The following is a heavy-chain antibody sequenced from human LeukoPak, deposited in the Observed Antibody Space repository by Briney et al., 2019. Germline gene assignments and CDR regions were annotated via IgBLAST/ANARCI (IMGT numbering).Heavy chain of an antibody. CDR3: ARGGITVAGLDY. V-gene: IGHV6-1*01. CDR1: GDSVSANRAA. CDR2: TYYKSKWYN. D-gene: IGHD6-19*01. Sequence: SQTLSLTCSISGDSVSANRAAWNWIRQSPSRGIEWLGRTYYKSKWYNDYAVSVKSRITINPDTSKNQFSLQLNSVTPEDTAVYYCARGGITVAGLDYWGQGTLVTVSS. J-gene: IGHJ4*02.